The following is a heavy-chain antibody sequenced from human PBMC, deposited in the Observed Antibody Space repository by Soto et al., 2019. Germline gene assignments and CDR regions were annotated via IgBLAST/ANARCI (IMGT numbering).Heavy chain of an antibody. J-gene: IGHJ4*02. CDR2: ISAYNGNT. CDR3: ARPYDFWSGSGPFDY. CDR1: GYTFTSYG. D-gene: IGHD3-3*01. Sequence: SVKVSCKASGYTFTSYGISWVRQAPGQGLEWMGWISAYNGNTNYAQKLQGRVTMTTDTSTSTAYMELRSLRSDDTAVYYCARPYDFWSGSGPFDYWGQGTLVTVSS. V-gene: IGHV1-18*01.